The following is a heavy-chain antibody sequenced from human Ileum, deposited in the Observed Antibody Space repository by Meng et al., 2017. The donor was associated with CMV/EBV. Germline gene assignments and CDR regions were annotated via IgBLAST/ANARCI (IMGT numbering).Heavy chain of an antibody. CDR3: ARDPFFGGNSFSFDY. CDR2: ISSSSSYI. Sequence: GGSLRLSCAASGFTFSSYSMNWVRQAPGKGLEWVSSISSSSSYIYYADSVKGRFTISRDNAKNSLYLQMNSLRAEDTALYYCARDPFFGGNSFSFDYWGQGILVTVSS. J-gene: IGHJ4*02. CDR1: GFTFSSYS. V-gene: IGHV3-21*01. D-gene: IGHD4-23*01.